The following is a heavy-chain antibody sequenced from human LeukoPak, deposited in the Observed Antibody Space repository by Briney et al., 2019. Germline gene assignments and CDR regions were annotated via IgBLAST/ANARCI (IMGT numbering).Heavy chain of an antibody. CDR2: IYYSGST. V-gene: IGHV4-59*01. D-gene: IGHD3-10*01. Sequence: SETLSLTCTASGGSIKSFYWSWIRQPPGGGLEWIGYIYYSGSTNYNPSLKSRVTISVDASKNQFSLWLSSVTAADTAVYYCARLAPLTLIRGVTGYHSLEVWGRGTKVTVSS. J-gene: IGHJ6*04. CDR3: ARLAPLTLIRGVTGYHSLEV. CDR1: GGSIKSFY.